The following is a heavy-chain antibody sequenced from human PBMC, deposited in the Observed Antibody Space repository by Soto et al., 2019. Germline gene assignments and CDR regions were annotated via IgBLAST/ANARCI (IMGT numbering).Heavy chain of an antibody. D-gene: IGHD3-10*01. J-gene: IGHJ6*02. Sequence: GASVKVSCKASGFPLSNSAVQWVRQARGQRLEWIGRIVVGTGNTDYAQKFQERVTITRDMSTRTAYMELSSLRSEDTAVYYCATNTPGPGSFNSYHYYGMDLWGQGTTVKVSS. CDR3: ATNTPGPGSFNSYHYYGMDL. V-gene: IGHV1-58*01. CDR2: IVVGTGNT. CDR1: GFPLSNSA.